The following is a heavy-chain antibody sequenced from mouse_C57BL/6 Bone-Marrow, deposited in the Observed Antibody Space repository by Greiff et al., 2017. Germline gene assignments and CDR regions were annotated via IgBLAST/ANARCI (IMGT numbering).Heavy chain of an antibody. D-gene: IGHD3-2*02. Sequence: VQLQQPGAELVMPGASVKLSCKASGYTFTSYWMHWVKQRPGQGLEWIGEIDPSDSYTNYNQKFKGKSTLTVDKSSSTAYMQLSSLTSEDSAVYCCARRGDSSGPYAMGYWGQGTSVTVSS. J-gene: IGHJ4*01. CDR1: GYTFTSYW. CDR3: ARRGDSSGPYAMGY. CDR2: IDPSDSYT. V-gene: IGHV1-69*01.